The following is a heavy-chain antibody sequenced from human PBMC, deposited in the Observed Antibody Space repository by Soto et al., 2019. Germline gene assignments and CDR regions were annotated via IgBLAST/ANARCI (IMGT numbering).Heavy chain of an antibody. CDR2: IYSGGST. D-gene: IGHD6-13*01. J-gene: IGHJ3*02. CDR1: GFTVSSNY. V-gene: IGHV3-53*04. CDR3: ARLSLIAAAGAFDI. Sequence: GGSLRLSCAASGFTVSSNYMSWVRQAPGKGLEWVSVIYSGGSTYYADSVKGRFTISRHNSKNTLYLQMNSLRAEDTAVYYCARLSLIAAAGAFDIWGQGTMVTVSS.